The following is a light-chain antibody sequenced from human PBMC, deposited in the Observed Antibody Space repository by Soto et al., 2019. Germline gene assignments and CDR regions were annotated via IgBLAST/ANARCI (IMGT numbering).Light chain of an antibody. CDR1: QSVGSSY. V-gene: IGKV3-20*01. CDR2: GTS. J-gene: IGKJ1*01. Sequence: EVVLTQSPGTLSLSPGESATLSCRASQSVGSSYLAWYQQKPGQAPRLLIFGTSSRATGIPDRFSGSGSGTDFTLTISRLEPEDFAVYYCQQYGRSGTFGQGTKVEIK. CDR3: QQYGRSGT.